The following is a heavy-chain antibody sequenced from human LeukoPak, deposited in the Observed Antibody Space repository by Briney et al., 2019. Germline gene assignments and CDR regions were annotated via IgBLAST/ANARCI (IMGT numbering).Heavy chain of an antibody. CDR3: ARDSPSTCDDILTGYLFDYYYYGMDV. CDR1: GFIFNNYR. D-gene: IGHD3-9*01. V-gene: IGHV3-21*01. J-gene: IGHJ6*02. Sequence: GGSLRLSCAASGFIFNNYRMNWVRQAPGKGLEWVSSISSSSNYIYYADSVKSRFTISRDNAKNSLYLQMDSLRAEETAVYYCARDSPSTCDDILTGYLFDYYYYGMDVWGQGTTVTVSS. CDR2: ISSSSNYI.